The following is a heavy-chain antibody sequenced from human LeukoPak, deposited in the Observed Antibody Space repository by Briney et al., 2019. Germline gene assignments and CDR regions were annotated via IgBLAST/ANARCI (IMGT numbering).Heavy chain of an antibody. CDR2: ISTSSIYI. Sequence: GGSLRLSCAASGFTFSTYTMNWVRQAPGKGLEWVSSISTSSIYIYYADSVKGRFTISRDNAKNSLYLQMNSLRAEDTAVYYCARGIAARPNYMDVWGKGTTVTVSS. CDR3: ARGIAARPNYMDV. V-gene: IGHV3-21*01. J-gene: IGHJ6*03. CDR1: GFTFSTYT. D-gene: IGHD6-6*01.